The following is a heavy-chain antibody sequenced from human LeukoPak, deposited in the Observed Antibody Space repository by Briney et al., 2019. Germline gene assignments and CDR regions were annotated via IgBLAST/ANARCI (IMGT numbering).Heavy chain of an antibody. V-gene: IGHV1-46*01. D-gene: IGHD1-14*01. Sequence: ASVQVSCKASGYTFTAYYTHWVRQAPGQGLEWMGIINPSVGNTNYAQKFQDRVTMTRDTSTSTVYMELSSLRSEDTAVYYCAREYPDRYWFDPWGQGTLVTVSP. CDR2: INPSVGNT. CDR3: AREYPDRYWFDP. CDR1: GYTFTAYY. J-gene: IGHJ5*02.